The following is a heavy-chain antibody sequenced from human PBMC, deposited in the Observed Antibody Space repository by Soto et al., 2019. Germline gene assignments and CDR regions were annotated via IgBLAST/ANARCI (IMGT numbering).Heavy chain of an antibody. CDR3: ARTARGGYYYYGMDV. CDR1: GFSLITIGMC. CDR2: IDWDDDK. D-gene: IGHD3-10*01. V-gene: IGHV2-70*01. J-gene: IGHJ6*02. Sequence: SGPTLVNPTQTLTLTCPFSGFSLITIGMCVSWIRQPPGKALEWLALIDWDDDKYYSTSLKTRLTISKDTSKNQVVLTMTNMDPVDTATYYCARTARGGYYYYGMDVWGQGTTVTVSS.